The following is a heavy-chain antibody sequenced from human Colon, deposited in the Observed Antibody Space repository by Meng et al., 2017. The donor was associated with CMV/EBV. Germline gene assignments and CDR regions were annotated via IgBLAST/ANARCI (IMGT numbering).Heavy chain of an antibody. CDR1: GYTFTNYY. V-gene: IGHV1-2*02. CDR3: AREGMSSPSAADS. CDR2: IDPNSVDT. Sequence: ASVTVSCKASGYTFTNYYIHWVRQAPAQGLEWMGWIDPNSVDTNYAQNFQGRVTMTRDTSITTAHMKLTSLTSDDTALYYCAREGMSSPSAADSWGQGTLVTVSS. D-gene: IGHD6-6*01. J-gene: IGHJ4*02.